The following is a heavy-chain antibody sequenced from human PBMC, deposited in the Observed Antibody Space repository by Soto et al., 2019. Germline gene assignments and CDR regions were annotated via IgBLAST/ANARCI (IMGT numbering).Heavy chain of an antibody. CDR1: GYTFTSFY. J-gene: IGHJ4*02. D-gene: IGHD1-1*01. CDR3: ARSPRPTGTTLYYFDS. V-gene: IGHV1-46*01. Sequence: QVQLVQSGAEVKEPGASVKVSCKASGYTFTSFYMHWMRQAPGQGLEWMGVIDPSAGSTTYAQKFQGRVTVTRDTFTSTVFMELNSLRSEDTAVYYCARSPRPTGTTLYYFDSWGQRTLVTVSS. CDR2: IDPSAGST.